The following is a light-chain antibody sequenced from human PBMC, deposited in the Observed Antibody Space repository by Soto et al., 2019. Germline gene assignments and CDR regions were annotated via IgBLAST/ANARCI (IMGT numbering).Light chain of an antibody. J-gene: IGLJ2*01. CDR1: SSDVGGYNY. CDR3: SSYAGSKTL. CDR2: EVS. V-gene: IGLV2-8*01. Sequence: QSALTQPPSASGSPGHSVTISCTGTSSDVGGYNYVSWYQQHPGKAPKLMIYEVSKRPSGVPDRFSGSKSGNTASLTVSGLQAEDEADYYCSSYAGSKTLFGGGTKLTVL.